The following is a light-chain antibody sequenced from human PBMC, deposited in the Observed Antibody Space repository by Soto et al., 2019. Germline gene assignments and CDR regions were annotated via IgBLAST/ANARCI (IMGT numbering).Light chain of an antibody. V-gene: IGKV3-20*01. CDR1: QSVSSSY. CDR3: QQYGSSPLT. J-gene: IGKJ4*01. Sequence: EIVLTQSPGTLSLSPGERATLSCRASQSVSSSYLAWYQQKPGQAPRLLIYGASSRATGIPDGFSGSGSGTDFTLTISRLEPEDFAVYYCQQYGSSPLTFGGGTKVESK. CDR2: GAS.